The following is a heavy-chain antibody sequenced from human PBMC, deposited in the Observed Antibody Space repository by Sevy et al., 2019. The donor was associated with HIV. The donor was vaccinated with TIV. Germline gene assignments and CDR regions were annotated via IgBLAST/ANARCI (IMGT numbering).Heavy chain of an antibody. CDR2: ISGFNNYI. V-gene: IGHV3-21*01. CDR1: GFTFSTYS. J-gene: IGHJ4*02. Sequence: GGSLRLSCAASGFTFSTYSMSWVRQAPGKGLEWVSYISGFNNYIYYADSLRGRFTISRDNAKNSLYLQMNNLRAEDTAGYYCARGASSGWDYFDYWGQGTLVTVSS. CDR3: ARGASSGWDYFDY. D-gene: IGHD6-19*01.